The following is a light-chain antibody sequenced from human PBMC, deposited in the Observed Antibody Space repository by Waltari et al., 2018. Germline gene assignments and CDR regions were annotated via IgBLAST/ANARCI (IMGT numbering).Light chain of an antibody. Sequence: QSALTQPPSASGSPGQSVTISCTGTSSDVGAYNYVSWYQQHPGKAPKLIIYEVSKRPSGVPDRFSGSKSGNTASLTVSGLQAEDDADYHCCSYAGSSVVFGGGTKVTVL. J-gene: IGLJ2*01. CDR2: EVS. CDR1: SSDVGAYNY. V-gene: IGLV2-8*01. CDR3: CSYAGSSVV.